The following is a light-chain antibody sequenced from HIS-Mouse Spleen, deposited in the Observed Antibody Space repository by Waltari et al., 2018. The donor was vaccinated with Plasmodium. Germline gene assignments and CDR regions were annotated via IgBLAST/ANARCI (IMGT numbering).Light chain of an antibody. CDR2: GAS. J-gene: IGKJ1*01. CDR1: QSVSSSY. CDR3: QQYGSSGT. V-gene: IGKV3-20*01. Sequence: EIVLTQSPGTLSLSPGERATLSCRASQSVSSSYLAWYQQKPGQAPRPLIYGASSRATGIPDRFSGSGSGTDFTVTISRLEPEDFAVYYCQQYGSSGTFGQGTKVEIK.